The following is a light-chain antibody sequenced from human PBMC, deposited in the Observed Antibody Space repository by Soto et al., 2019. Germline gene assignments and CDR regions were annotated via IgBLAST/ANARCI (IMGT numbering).Light chain of an antibody. CDR1: SSDVGGYNY. J-gene: IGLJ2*01. CDR3: CSYAGSYTFMV. V-gene: IGLV2-11*01. CDR2: DVS. Sequence: QAVLTQPRSVSGSPGQSVTISCTGTSSDVGGYNYVSWYQQHPGKAPKLMIYDVSKRPSGVPDRFSGSKSGNTASLTISGLQAEDEADDYCCSYAGSYTFMVFGGGTKVTVL.